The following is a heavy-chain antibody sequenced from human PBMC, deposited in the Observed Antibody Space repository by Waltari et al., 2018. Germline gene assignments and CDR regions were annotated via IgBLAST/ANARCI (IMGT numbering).Heavy chain of an antibody. CDR2: MYSDGGA. Sequence: EVKLVESGGGLIQPGGSLRLSCAASGFTVNNNYMSWVRQAPGKGLGWVSLMYSDGGAYYADSVKGRFTIARDNSKNTVYLQMDSLRADDTAVYYCATPLTGRAYWGQGTLVTVSS. J-gene: IGHJ4*02. CDR1: GFTVNNNY. V-gene: IGHV3-53*01. CDR3: ATPLTGRAY.